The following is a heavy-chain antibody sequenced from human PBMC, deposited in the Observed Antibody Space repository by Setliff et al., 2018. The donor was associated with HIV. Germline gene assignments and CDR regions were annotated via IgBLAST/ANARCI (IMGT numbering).Heavy chain of an antibody. CDR1: GGSISSHY. CDR3: ARSEGIAWFDP. Sequence: KTSETLSLTCTVSGGSISSHYWSWIRQPPGKGLEWIGSIYYSGSTNYNPSLKSRVTISVDTSKNQFSPTLRSVTAADTAVYYCARSEGIAWFDPWGQGTLVTVSS. J-gene: IGHJ5*02. V-gene: IGHV4-59*11. D-gene: IGHD3-3*01. CDR2: IYYSGST.